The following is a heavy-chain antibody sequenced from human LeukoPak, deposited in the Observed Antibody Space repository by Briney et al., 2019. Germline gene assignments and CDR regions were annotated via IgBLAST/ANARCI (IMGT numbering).Heavy chain of an antibody. Sequence: GGSLRQFCAACGFTFCRCTMSWVVQAPGKGLEWVSSITTSSTYISYADSVKGRFTISRDNAKNSLYLQMNSLRAEDTAVYCGASGKHSSRYCDYWGQGTLVTVSS. CDR3: ASGKHSSRYCDY. CDR2: ITTSSTYI. D-gene: IGHD6-19*01. V-gene: IGHV3-21*01. J-gene: IGHJ4*02. CDR1: GFTFCRCT.